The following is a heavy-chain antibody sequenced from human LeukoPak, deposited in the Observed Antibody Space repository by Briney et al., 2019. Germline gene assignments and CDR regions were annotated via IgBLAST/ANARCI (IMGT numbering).Heavy chain of an antibody. CDR3: ARVGWELLNLHFDP. CDR2: ISYDGSNE. Sequence: PGRSLRLSCAASGFTFSSYAMHWVRQAPGKGLEWVTVISYDGSNEFYADSVKGRFTISRDNSKNTLYLQMNSLRAEDTAVYYCARVGWELLNLHFDPWGQGTLVTVSS. J-gene: IGHJ5*02. CDR1: GFTFSSYA. V-gene: IGHV3-30-3*01. D-gene: IGHD1-26*01.